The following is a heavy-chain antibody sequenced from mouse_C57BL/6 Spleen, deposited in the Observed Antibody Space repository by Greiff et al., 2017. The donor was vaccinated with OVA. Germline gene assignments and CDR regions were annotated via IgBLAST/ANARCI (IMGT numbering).Heavy chain of an antibody. D-gene: IGHD2-5*01. CDR2: IDPETGGT. J-gene: IGHJ4*01. CDR1: GYTFTDYE. Sequence: VQLQESGAELVRPGASVTLSCKASGYTFTDYEMHWVKQTPVQGLEWIGAIDPETGGTSYNQKFKGKAILTADKSSSTAYMELRSLTSEDSAVYYCTRGYSNCYAMDYWGQGTSVTVSS. V-gene: IGHV1-15*01. CDR3: TRGYSNCYAMDY.